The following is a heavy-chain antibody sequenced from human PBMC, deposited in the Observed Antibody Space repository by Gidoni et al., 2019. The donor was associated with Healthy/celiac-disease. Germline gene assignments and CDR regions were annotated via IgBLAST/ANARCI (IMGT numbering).Heavy chain of an antibody. D-gene: IGHD6-6*01. V-gene: IGHV4-34*01. CDR3: ARGYRIAARPYYYYGMDV. Sequence: QVQLQQWGAGLLKPSETLSLTCAVYGGSFSGYYWSWIRQPPGKGLEWIGEINHSGGTNYNPSLKSRVTISVDTSKNQFSLKLSSVTAADTAVYYCARGYRIAARPYYYYGMDVWGQGTTVTVSS. J-gene: IGHJ6*02. CDR1: GGSFSGYY. CDR2: INHSGGT.